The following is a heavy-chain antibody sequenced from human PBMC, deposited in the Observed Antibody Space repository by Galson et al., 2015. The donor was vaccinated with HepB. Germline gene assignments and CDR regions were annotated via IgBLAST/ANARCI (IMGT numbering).Heavy chain of an antibody. V-gene: IGHV3-23*01. Sequence: SLRLSCAASGFTFSNYAMSWVRQAPGKGLEWVSSIRGGGGSTYYPDSVKGRFTISRDNSKNTLYLQMNSLRAEDTAVYYCAKDDSSGYSSYFDYWGQGTLVTVSS. CDR3: AKDDSSGYSSYFDY. D-gene: IGHD3-22*01. CDR2: IRGGGGST. CDR1: GFTFSNYA. J-gene: IGHJ4*02.